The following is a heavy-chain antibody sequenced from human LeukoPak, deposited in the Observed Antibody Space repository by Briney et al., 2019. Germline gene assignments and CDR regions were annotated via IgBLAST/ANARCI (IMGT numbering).Heavy chain of an antibody. V-gene: IGHV4-39*07. D-gene: IGHD3-10*01. Sequence: SETLSLTCTVSGGSISSGGYYWSWIRQPPGKGLEWIGSIYHSGSTYYNPSLKSRVTISVDTSKNQFSLKLSSVTAADTAVYYCASTQKQRTAMVRGVVDYWGQGTLVTVSS. CDR3: ASTQKQRTAMVRGVVDY. CDR2: IYHSGST. J-gene: IGHJ4*02. CDR1: GGSISSGGYY.